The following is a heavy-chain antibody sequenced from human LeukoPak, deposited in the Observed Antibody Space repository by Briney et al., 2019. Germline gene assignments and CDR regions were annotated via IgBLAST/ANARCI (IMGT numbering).Heavy chain of an antibody. CDR1: GFIFSNYA. J-gene: IGHJ4*02. Sequence: GGSLRLSCAASGFIFSNYALAWVRQAPGKGLEWVSSITSSRIYIYYADSVKGRFTISRDNAKNSLYLQMNSLRAEDTAVYYCARDGSRGNLVTAPDFWGQGTLVTVSS. CDR3: ARDGSRGNLVTAPDF. CDR2: ITSSRIYI. D-gene: IGHD2-21*02. V-gene: IGHV3-21*01.